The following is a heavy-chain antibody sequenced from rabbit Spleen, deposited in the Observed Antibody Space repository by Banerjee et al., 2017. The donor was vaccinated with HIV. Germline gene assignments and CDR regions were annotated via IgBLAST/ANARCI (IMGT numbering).Heavy chain of an antibody. V-gene: IGHV1S45*01. Sequence: QEQLVESGGGLDQPEGSLTLTCTASGVSFSSSSYMCWVRQAPGKGLEWIACIDSGSSGFTYFATWAKGRFTISKTSSTTVTLQMTRLTAADTATYFCARDTGSSFSSYGIDLWGPGTLVTVS. D-gene: IGHD8-1*01. CDR2: IDSGSSGFT. CDR1: GVSFSSSSY. CDR3: ARDTGSSFSSYGIDL. J-gene: IGHJ6*01.